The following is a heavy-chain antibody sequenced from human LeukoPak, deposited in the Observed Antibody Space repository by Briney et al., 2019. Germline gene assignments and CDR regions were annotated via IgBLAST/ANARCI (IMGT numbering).Heavy chain of an antibody. CDR1: GGSISSGSYY. V-gene: IGHV4-61*02. D-gene: IGHD3-22*01. Sequence: PSETLSLTCTVSGGSISSGSYYWSWIRQPAGKGLEWIGRIYTSGSTNYNPSLKSRVTMSVDTSKNQFSLKLSSVTAADTAVYYCARDCPRYDSSGYCAAFDIWGQGTMVTVSS. CDR3: ARDCPRYDSSGYCAAFDI. CDR2: IYTSGST. J-gene: IGHJ3*02.